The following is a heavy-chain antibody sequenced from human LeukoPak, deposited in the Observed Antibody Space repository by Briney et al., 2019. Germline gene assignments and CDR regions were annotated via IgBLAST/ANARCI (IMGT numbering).Heavy chain of an antibody. CDR3: ARSYDSSGYYTLVPDY. V-gene: IGHV1-46*01. CDR2: INPSGGST. Sequence: ASVKVSCKASGYTFTSYYMHWVRQAPGQGLEWMGIINPSGGSTSYAQKFQGRVTMTRDTSTSTVYMELSSLRSEDTAVYYCARSYDSSGYYTLVPDYWGQGTLVTASS. J-gene: IGHJ4*02. CDR1: GYTFTSYY. D-gene: IGHD3-22*01.